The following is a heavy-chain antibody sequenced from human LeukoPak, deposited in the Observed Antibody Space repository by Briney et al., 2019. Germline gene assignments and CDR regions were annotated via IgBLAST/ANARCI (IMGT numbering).Heavy chain of an antibody. CDR1: GFTFSSYA. CDR3: ASHHYYDSSGLDDYFDF. D-gene: IGHD3-22*01. V-gene: IGHV3-23*01. CDR2: ISGSGDST. J-gene: IGHJ4*02. Sequence: PGGSLRLSCAASGFTFSSYAMSWVPRAPGKGLEWVSAISGSGDSTYYADSVKGRFTISRDNSKNTLYLQMNSLRAEDTAVYYCASHHYYDSSGLDDYFDFWGQGTLVTVSS.